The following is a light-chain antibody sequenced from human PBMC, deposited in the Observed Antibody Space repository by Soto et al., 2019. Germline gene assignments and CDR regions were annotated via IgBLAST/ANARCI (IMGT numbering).Light chain of an antibody. J-gene: IGLJ1*01. CDR2: DVS. Sequence: QSVLTQPRSVSGSPGQSVTISCTGTSSDVGSYNYVSWYQHHPGKAPKLMIYDVSKRPSGVPDRFSGSKSGNTASLTISGLQAEDEADYYCSSYTKNSPYVFGTGTKLTVL. V-gene: IGLV2-11*01. CDR1: SSDVGSYNY. CDR3: SSYTKNSPYV.